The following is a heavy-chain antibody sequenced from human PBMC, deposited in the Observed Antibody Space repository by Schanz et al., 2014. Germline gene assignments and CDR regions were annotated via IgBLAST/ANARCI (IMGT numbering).Heavy chain of an antibody. D-gene: IGHD1-1*01. Sequence: EVQLVASGGGLVQPGGSLRLSCAASGFAVDNYYMSCVRQAPGRGLEWVSIIFTDGRTYYADSVKGRFTISRDNSRSTMYLQMNSLRAEDTAVYFCAKIEQNEDWGQGTLVTVSS. V-gene: IGHV3-53*01. J-gene: IGHJ4*02. CDR1: GFAVDNYY. CDR3: AKIEQNED. CDR2: IFTDGRT.